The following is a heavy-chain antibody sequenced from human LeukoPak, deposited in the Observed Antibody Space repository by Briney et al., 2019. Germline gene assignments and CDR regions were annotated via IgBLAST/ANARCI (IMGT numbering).Heavy chain of an antibody. CDR3: ARGRGIYSCSWSWFDP. Sequence: PSETLSLTCVVYGGSFSAFYWSWIRQPPGMGLEWIGEINHSASTNYNPSLKSRVTISADTSKNQFSLKVSSVTAADTAMYYCARGRGIYSCSWSWFDPWGQGTLVTVSS. D-gene: IGHD6-13*01. J-gene: IGHJ5*02. CDR1: GGSFSAFY. V-gene: IGHV4-34*01. CDR2: INHSAST.